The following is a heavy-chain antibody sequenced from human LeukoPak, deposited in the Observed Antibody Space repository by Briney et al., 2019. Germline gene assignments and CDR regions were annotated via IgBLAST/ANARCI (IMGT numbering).Heavy chain of an antibody. CDR2: ISSSGGST. J-gene: IGHJ4*02. Sequence: GGSLRLSCAASGFTFAGYAINWVRQSPGKGLEWVSGISSSGGSTYYADSVKGRFTLSRDNYKNTLYLQMNSLRAEDTAVYYCAINYYDSSGYFDYWGQGTLVTVSS. CDR1: GFTFAGYA. V-gene: IGHV3-23*01. D-gene: IGHD3-22*01. CDR3: AINYYDSSGYFDY.